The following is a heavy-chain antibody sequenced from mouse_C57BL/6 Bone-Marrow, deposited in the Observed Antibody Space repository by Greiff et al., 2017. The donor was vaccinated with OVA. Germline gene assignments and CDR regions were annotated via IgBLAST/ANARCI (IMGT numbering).Heavy chain of an antibody. CDR1: GFTFSSYG. D-gene: IGHD1-2*01. CDR3: ARQGDGVGY. CDR2: ISSGGSYT. J-gene: IGHJ2*01. Sequence: EVQGVESGGDLVKPGGSLKLSCAASGFTFSSYGMSWVRQTPDKRLEWVATISSGGSYTYYPDSVKGRFTISRDNAKNTLYLQMSSLKSEDTAMYYCARQGDGVGYWGQGTTLTVSS. V-gene: IGHV5-6*01.